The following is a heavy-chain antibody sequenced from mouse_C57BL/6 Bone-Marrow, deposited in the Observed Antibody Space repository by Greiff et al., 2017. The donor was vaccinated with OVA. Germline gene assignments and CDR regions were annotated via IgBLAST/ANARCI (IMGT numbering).Heavy chain of an antibody. J-gene: IGHJ4*01. Sequence: VQLQQPGAELVRPGSSVKLSCKASGYTFTSYWMDWVKQRPGQGLEWIGNIYPSDSETHYNQKFKDKATLTVDKSSSPAYMQLSSLTAEDSAVYYCASKQLRSEAMDYWGQGTSVTVSS. D-gene: IGHD3-2*02. CDR1: GYTFTSYW. CDR3: ASKQLRSEAMDY. V-gene: IGHV1-61*01. CDR2: IYPSDSET.